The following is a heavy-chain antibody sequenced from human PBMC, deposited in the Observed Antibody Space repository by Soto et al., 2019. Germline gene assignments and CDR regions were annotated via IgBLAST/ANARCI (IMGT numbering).Heavy chain of an antibody. D-gene: IGHD3-3*01. CDR3: EGSLEWLSPDY. CDR2: ISSSSSYI. Sequence: PGGSLRLSCAASGCTFSSYSMNWVRQAPGKGLEGGSSISSSSSYIYYADSVKVRCSSSRDNANNSLYLQMNSLRAEDTAVYYFEGSLEWLSPDYWGQGTMVPAS. J-gene: IGHJ4*02. CDR1: GCTFSSYS. V-gene: IGHV3-21*01.